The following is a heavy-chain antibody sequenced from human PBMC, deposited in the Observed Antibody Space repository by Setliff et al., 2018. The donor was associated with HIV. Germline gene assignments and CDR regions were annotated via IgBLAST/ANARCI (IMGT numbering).Heavy chain of an antibody. CDR3: ARGWFDS. CDR2: ISSSSNTI. J-gene: IGHJ5*01. Sequence: GGSLRLSCAASGFTFSSSEMNWVRQAPGKGLEWVSYISSSSNTIYYADSVKGRLTISRDNAKNSLYLQMNSLRAEDTAVYYCARGWFDSWGQGTLVTVSS. V-gene: IGHV3-48*03. CDR1: GFTFSSSE.